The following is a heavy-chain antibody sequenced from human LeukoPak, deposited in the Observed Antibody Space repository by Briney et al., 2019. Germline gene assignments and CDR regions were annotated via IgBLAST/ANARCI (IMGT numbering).Heavy chain of an antibody. V-gene: IGHV2-5*01. Sequence: SGPTLVNPTQTLTLTCSFSGFSLSTSGVGVGWIRQPPGKALEWLALIYWNDDKRYSPSLRSRLTITKDTSKNQVVLTMTNVDPVDTATYYCAHRLDYDYVWGSYRYTGFDYWGQGTLVTVSS. CDR2: IYWNDDK. J-gene: IGHJ4*02. D-gene: IGHD3-16*02. CDR3: AHRLDYDYVWGSYRYTGFDY. CDR1: GFSLSTSGVG.